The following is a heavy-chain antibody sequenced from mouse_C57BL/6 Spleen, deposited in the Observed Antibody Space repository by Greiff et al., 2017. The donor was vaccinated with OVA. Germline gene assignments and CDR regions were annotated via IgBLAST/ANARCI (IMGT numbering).Heavy chain of an antibody. J-gene: IGHJ3*01. CDR3: ARGDYDPAWFAY. CDR1: GYTFTDYY. CDR2: INPNNGGT. V-gene: IGHV1-26*01. Sequence: VQLQQSGPELVKPGASVKISCKASGYTFTDYYMNWVKQSHGKSLEWIGDINPNNGGTSYNQKFKGKATLTVDKSSSTAYMELRSLTSEDSAVYYCARGDYDPAWFAYWGQGTLVTVSA. D-gene: IGHD2-4*01.